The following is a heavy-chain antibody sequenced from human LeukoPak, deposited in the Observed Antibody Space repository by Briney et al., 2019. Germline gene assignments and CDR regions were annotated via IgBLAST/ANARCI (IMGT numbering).Heavy chain of an antibody. CDR3: ARAQPRYCSSTSCYISWFDP. V-gene: IGHV4-59*01. Sequence: SETLSLTCTVSGGSISSYYWSWIRQPPGKGLEWIGYIYYSGSTNYNPSLKSRVTISVDTSKNRFSLKLSSVTAADTAVYYCARAQPRYCSSTSCYISWFDPWGQGTLVTVSS. CDR2: IYYSGST. D-gene: IGHD2-2*01. CDR1: GGSISSYY. J-gene: IGHJ5*02.